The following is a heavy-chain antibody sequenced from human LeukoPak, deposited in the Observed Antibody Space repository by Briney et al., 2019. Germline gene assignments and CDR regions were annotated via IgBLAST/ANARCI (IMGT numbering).Heavy chain of an antibody. V-gene: IGHV3-53*01. CDR1: GFTVSSNY. D-gene: IGHD3-10*01. CDR3: AKLKGWYGEGYFDY. CDR2: IYSDDRT. J-gene: IGHJ4*02. Sequence: PGGSLRLSCAASGFTVSSNYMSWVRQAPGKGLEWVSVIYSDDRTYYADSVKGRFSISRDNSKNTLYLQMDTLRAEDTAVYYCAKLKGWYGEGYFDYWGQGTLVTVSA.